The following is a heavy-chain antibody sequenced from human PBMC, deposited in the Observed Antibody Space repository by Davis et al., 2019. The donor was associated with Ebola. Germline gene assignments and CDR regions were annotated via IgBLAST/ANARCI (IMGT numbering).Heavy chain of an antibody. CDR1: GFTFSRSG. Sequence: PGGSLRLSCAASGFTFSRSGMHWVRQAPGQGLEWVAVMWYDGSKQYYAESVEGRFTISRDTSTNTLYLRLNSLRAEDTAVYYCARGGGTISVSGVVAWGQGTTVTVSS. V-gene: IGHV3-33*01. D-gene: IGHD5-24*01. CDR2: MWYDGSKQ. CDR3: ARGGGTISVSGVVA. J-gene: IGHJ6*02.